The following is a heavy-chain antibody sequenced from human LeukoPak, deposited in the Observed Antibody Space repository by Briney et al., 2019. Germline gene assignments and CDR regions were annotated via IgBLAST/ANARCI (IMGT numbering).Heavy chain of an antibody. Sequence: PSETLSLTCTVSGGSISSYYWSWIRQPPGKGLEWIGYIYYSGSTNYNPSLKSRVTISVDTSKNQFSLKLSSVTAADTAVYYCAIIPLGDGYKFDYWGQGTLVTVSS. V-gene: IGHV4-59*12. J-gene: IGHJ4*02. CDR3: AIIPLGDGYKFDY. CDR1: GGSISSYY. CDR2: IYYSGST. D-gene: IGHD5-24*01.